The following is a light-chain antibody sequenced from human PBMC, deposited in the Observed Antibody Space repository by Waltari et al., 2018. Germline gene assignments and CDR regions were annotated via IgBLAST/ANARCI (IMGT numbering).Light chain of an antibody. V-gene: IGLV2-11*01. Sequence: QPALTQPPSVSGSPGQSVTISCTGTPSDVGAYNYVSWYQQHPGKAPKMMISDVSQRPSGVPDRFSGSKSANTASLTISGLQAEDEADYYCCSYAGEYIWVFGGGTKLTVL. CDR1: PSDVGAYNY. CDR3: CSYAGEYIWV. CDR2: DVS. J-gene: IGLJ2*01.